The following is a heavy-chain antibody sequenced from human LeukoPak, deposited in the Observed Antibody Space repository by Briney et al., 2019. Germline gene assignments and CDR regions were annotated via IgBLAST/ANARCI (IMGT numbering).Heavy chain of an antibody. J-gene: IGHJ6*02. Sequence: SQTLSLTCAISGDSVSSISVAWNWIRQSPSRVLEWLGRTYYRFKWYYEYAVSVKSRINISPDTSKNQFSLQLTSVTPEDTAVYYCSLARSEYHYGMDVWGQGTTVTVSS. CDR3: SLARSEYHYGMDV. CDR2: TYYRFKWYY. V-gene: IGHV6-1*01. CDR1: GDSVSSISVA.